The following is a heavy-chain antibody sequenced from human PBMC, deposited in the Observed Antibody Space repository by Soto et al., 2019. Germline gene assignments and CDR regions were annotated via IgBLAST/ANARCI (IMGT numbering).Heavy chain of an antibody. CDR3: AKDKGVFNWATSYFDY. V-gene: IGHV3-30*18. CDR1: GFTFSNYA. J-gene: IGHJ4*02. Sequence: PGGSLSLSYAASGFTFSNYAMHWVRQAPGKGLEWVALTSYDGNNEYYTDSVKGRFTISRDNSKNTLFLQMNSPRPEDTAVYYCAKDKGVFNWATSYFDYWGQGALVTVSS. D-gene: IGHD1-1*01. CDR2: TSYDGNNE.